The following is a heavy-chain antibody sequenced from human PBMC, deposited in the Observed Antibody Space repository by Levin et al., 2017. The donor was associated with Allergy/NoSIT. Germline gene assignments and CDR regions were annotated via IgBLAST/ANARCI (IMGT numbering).Heavy chain of an antibody. Sequence: RGESLKISCAASGFTFSVYGLHWVRQAPGKGLEWVALISYDGGSEYYADSVKGRFTISRDNSKNTLYLQMNSLRAEDTAVYYCAKALGGPSYYYALDVWGQGTTVTVSS. V-gene: IGHV3-30*18. J-gene: IGHJ6*02. CDR2: ISYDGGSE. CDR3: AKALGGPSYYYALDV. CDR1: GFTFSVYG. D-gene: IGHD6-25*01.